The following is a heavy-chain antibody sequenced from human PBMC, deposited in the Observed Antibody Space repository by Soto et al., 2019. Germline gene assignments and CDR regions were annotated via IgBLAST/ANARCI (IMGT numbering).Heavy chain of an antibody. V-gene: IGHV1-3*01. J-gene: IGHJ6*02. Sequence: QVQLVQSVAEVKRPGASVQVSCKASGYTFTSYALHWVRQARGERPEWMGWINAANGDTKYSKKFQGRVTITRDTSASRGYMELSSLRSEDTAVYYCGRSVVGATGEILYNAMDVWGQGTTVTVSS. D-gene: IGHD1-26*01. CDR1: GYTFTSYA. CDR2: INAANGDT. CDR3: GRSVVGATGEILYNAMDV.